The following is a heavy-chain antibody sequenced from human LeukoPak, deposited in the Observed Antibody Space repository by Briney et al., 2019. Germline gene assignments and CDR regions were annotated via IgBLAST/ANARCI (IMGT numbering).Heavy chain of an antibody. CDR1: GFTENNSY. Sequence: GGSVTLLCGPSGFTENNSYLMPLRQAPGKGLEWVSVIYSGGSTYYADSLKGRFTISRDNSNNTLYLQMSSLRAEETAVYYCVKGHIFDRLTNYSDYWGQGTLVTVSS. CDR3: VKGHIFDRLTNYSDY. V-gene: IGHV3-53*05. D-gene: IGHD3-9*01. CDR2: IYSGGST. J-gene: IGHJ4*02.